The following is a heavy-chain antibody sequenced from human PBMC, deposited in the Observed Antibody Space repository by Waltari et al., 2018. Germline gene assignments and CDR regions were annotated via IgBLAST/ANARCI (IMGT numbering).Heavy chain of an antibody. Sequence: VQLVGSGGGLVRPGGSRRLSCAASGLPVGPPAMGWVRQPPGKGLEWVSTISGSGGHTFYADSVTGRFTISRDNSKNTVTLQMNSLRAEDTAIYFCAKQSIYSGYDPFDSWGQGTLLTVSS. D-gene: IGHD5-12*01. CDR1: GLPVGPPA. CDR3: AKQSIYSGYDPFDS. V-gene: IGHV3-23*04. CDR2: ISGSGGHT. J-gene: IGHJ4*02.